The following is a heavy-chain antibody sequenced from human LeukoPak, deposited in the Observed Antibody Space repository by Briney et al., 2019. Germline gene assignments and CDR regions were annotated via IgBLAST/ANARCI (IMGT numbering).Heavy chain of an antibody. V-gene: IGHV3-30*04. CDR2: ISYDGSNK. J-gene: IGHJ4*02. CDR1: GFTFSSYA. D-gene: IGHD2-2*01. CDR3: ARDEDIVVVPAAPDY. Sequence: GGSLRLSCAASGFTFSSYAMHWVRQAPGKGLEWVAVISYDGSNKYYADSVKGRFTISRDNSKNTLYLQMNSLRAEDTAVYHCARDEDIVVVPAAPDYWGQGTLVTVSS.